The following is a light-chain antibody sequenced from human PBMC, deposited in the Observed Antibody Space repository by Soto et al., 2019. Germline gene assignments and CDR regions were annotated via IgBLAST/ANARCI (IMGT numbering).Light chain of an antibody. CDR3: SSYAGSNNFV. J-gene: IGLJ1*01. V-gene: IGLV2-8*01. Sequence: QSVLTQPPSASGSPGQSVSISCTGTSSDVGGYNYVSWYQQHPGKAPKLMIYEVSKRPSGVPDRFSGYKSGNTASLTVSGLRAEDEADYYCSSYAGSNNFVFGTGTKVTV. CDR2: EVS. CDR1: SSDVGGYNY.